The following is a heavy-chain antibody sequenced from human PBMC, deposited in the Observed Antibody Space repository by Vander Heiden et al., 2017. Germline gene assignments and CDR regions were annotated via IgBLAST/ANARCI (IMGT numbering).Heavy chain of an antibody. CDR2: IYSSGST. J-gene: IGHJ5*02. CDR1: GLAVRRND. V-gene: IGHV3-53*01. Sequence: EVQLVESGGGLIQPVGSLRLSCAASGLAVRRNDMSWVRQAPGKGLECVSVIYSSGSTYYADSVQGRFTISRDNSKNTLYLQMNSLKAEDTAVYYCTREGDCGGDCAGGWFDPWGQGTQVTVSS. CDR3: TREGDCGGDCAGGWFDP. D-gene: IGHD2-21*02.